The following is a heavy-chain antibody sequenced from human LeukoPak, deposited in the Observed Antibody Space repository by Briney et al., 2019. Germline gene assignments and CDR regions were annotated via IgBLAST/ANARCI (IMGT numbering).Heavy chain of an antibody. CDR2: IKQDASEK. V-gene: IGHV3-7*01. J-gene: IGHJ3*02. D-gene: IGHD6-13*01. CDR1: GFTFSTYW. CDR3: AGDRGSSWSDHDAFDI. Sequence: PGGSLRLSCAASGFTFSTYWMSWVRQAPGKGLEWVANIKQDASEKYSVDSVKGRFTISRDNARNSVYLQMNSLRAEDTSLYYCAGDRGSSWSDHDAFDIWGQGTMVTVSS.